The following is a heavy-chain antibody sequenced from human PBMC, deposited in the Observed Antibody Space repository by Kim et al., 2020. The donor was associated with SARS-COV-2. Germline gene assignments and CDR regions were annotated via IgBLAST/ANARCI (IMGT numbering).Heavy chain of an antibody. D-gene: IGHD6-13*01. Sequence: SENLSLTCAVYGGSFSGYYWSWIRQPPGKGLEWIGEINHSGSTNYNPSLKSRVTISVDTSKNQFSLKLSSVTAADTAVYYCARGPSIAAAVPSCGMDVWG. CDR1: GGSFSGYY. V-gene: IGHV4-34*01. CDR3: ARGPSIAAAVPSCGMDV. J-gene: IGHJ6*01. CDR2: INHSGST.